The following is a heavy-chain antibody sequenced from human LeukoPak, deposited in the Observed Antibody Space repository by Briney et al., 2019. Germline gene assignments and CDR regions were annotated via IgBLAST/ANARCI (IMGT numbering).Heavy chain of an antibody. Sequence: SVKVSCKASGGTFSSYAISWVRQAPGQGLEWMGGIIPIFGTANYAQKFQGRVTITADESTSTAYMELSSLRSEDTAVYYCARAPGGSYGPRTPGAFDIWGQGTMVTVSS. CDR3: ARAPGGSYGPRTPGAFDI. CDR2: IIPIFGTA. D-gene: IGHD1-26*01. CDR1: GGTFSSYA. V-gene: IGHV1-69*13. J-gene: IGHJ3*02.